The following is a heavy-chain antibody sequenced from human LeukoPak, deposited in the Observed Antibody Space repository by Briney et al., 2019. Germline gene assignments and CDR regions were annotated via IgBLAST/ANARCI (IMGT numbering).Heavy chain of an antibody. J-gene: IGHJ2*01. CDR2: IYYSGST. D-gene: IGHD3-9*01. Sequence: SETLSLTCTVSGGSISSGDCYWSWIRQPPGKGLEWIGYIYYSGSTYYNPSLKSRVTISVDTSKNQFSLKLSSVTAADTAVYYCARAPPPLFDWLSNWYFDLWGRGTLVTVSS. V-gene: IGHV4-30-4*08. CDR1: GGSISSGDCY. CDR3: ARAPPPLFDWLSNWYFDL.